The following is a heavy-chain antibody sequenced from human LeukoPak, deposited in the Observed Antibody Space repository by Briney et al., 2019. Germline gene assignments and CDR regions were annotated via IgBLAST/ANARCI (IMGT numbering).Heavy chain of an antibody. V-gene: IGHV1-69*05. J-gene: IGHJ4*02. D-gene: IGHD1-1*01. Sequence: LGASVKVSCKASGGTFSSYAISWVRQAPGQGLEWMGGITPIFGTANYAQKFQGRVTITTDESTSTAYMELSSLRSEDTAVYYCARAGELEPRLVFDYWGQGTLVTVSS. CDR3: ARAGELEPRLVFDY. CDR2: ITPIFGTA. CDR1: GGTFSSYA.